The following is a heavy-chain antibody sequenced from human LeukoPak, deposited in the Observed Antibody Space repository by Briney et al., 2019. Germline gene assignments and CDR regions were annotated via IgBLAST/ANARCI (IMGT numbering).Heavy chain of an antibody. Sequence: PGGSLRLSCAASGFTVSGDYMSWVRQAPGKGLEWVSVIYSGGSTYYADCVKGRFTISRDNSKNTLYLQMNSLRAEDTAVYYCARVSRWFGELLPKYYFDYWGQGTLVTVSS. V-gene: IGHV3-53*01. CDR1: GFTVSGDY. J-gene: IGHJ4*02. D-gene: IGHD3-10*01. CDR2: IYSGGST. CDR3: ARVSRWFGELLPKYYFDY.